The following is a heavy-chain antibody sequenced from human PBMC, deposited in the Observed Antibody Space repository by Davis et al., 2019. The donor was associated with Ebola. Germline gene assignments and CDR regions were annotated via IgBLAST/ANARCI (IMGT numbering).Heavy chain of an antibody. CDR2: INPHNGNT. Sequence: ASVKVSCKASGYTFTNYGITWVRQAPGQGLEWMGWINPHNGNTNYAQNVQGRVTMTADTSTSTAYMEVGSLRSDDTAVYYCARAQFPTTSDHWGQGTLVTVSS. CDR3: ARAQFPTTSDH. CDR1: GYTFTNYG. V-gene: IGHV1-18*04. J-gene: IGHJ4*02. D-gene: IGHD1-1*01.